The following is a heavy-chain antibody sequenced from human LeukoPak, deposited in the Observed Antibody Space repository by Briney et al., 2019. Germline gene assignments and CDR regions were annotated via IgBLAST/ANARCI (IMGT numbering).Heavy chain of an antibody. CDR1: GYTFTSYY. D-gene: IGHD5-24*01. CDR3: ARSPPAEMATTGVDY. V-gene: IGHV1-46*01. CDR2: INPSGGST. Sequence: ASVKVSCKASGYTFTSYYMHWVRQAPGQGLEWMGIINPSGGSTSYAQKFQGRVTMTRDTSTSTVYMELSRLRSDDTAVYYCARSPPAEMATTGVDYWGQGTLVTVSS. J-gene: IGHJ4*02.